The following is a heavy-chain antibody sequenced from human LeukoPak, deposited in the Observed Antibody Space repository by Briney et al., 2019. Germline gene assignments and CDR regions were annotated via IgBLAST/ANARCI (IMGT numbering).Heavy chain of an antibody. CDR2: INAGNGNT. CDR3: ARAHPYMVRGGWFDP. Sequence: GASVKVSCKASGYTFTSYAMHWVRQAPGQRLEWMGWINAGNGNTKYSQKFQGRVTITRDTSASTAYMELSSLRSEDTAVYYCARAHPYMVRGGWFDPWGRGTLVTVSS. CDR1: GYTFTSYA. J-gene: IGHJ5*02. D-gene: IGHD3-10*01. V-gene: IGHV1-3*01.